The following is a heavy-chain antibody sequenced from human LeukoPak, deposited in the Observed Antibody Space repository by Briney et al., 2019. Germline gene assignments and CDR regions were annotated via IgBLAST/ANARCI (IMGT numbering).Heavy chain of an antibody. CDR2: ISGSGSST. J-gene: IGHJ4*02. CDR1: GFTFRSNT. Sequence: GGSLRLSCAASGFTFRSNTMSWVRQAPGRGLEWVSVISGSGSSTYYADSVKGRFTISRDNSMNTLYLQMNSLRAGDTAVYYCARDTRGESDYWGQGTLVTVSS. V-gene: IGHV3-23*01. CDR3: ARDTRGESDY. D-gene: IGHD2-2*01.